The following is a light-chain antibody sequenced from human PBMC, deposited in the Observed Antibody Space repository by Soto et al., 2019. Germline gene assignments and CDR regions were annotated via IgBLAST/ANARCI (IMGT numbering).Light chain of an antibody. CDR3: AAWDDNLSGLV. CDR2: KNN. Sequence: QSVLTQPPSASGTPGQRVTISCSGSSSNIGSNSVYWYQQLPGTAPKLLIYKNNQRPSGVPDRFSGSKSGTSASLAISGLRSEDEADYYCAAWDDNLSGLVFGGGTKLTVL. V-gene: IGLV1-47*01. CDR1: SSNIGSNS. J-gene: IGLJ2*01.